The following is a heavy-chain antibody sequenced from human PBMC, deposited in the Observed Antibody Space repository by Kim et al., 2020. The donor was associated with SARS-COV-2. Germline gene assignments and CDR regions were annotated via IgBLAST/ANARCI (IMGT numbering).Heavy chain of an antibody. V-gene: IGHV4-59*01. D-gene: IGHD3-10*01. CDR3: ARFAYGSGSYWLYYFDY. J-gene: IGHJ4*02. Sequence: LKSRVTLSVATSKNQFSLKLSSVTAADTAVYYCARFAYGSGSYWLYYFDYWGQGTLVTVSS.